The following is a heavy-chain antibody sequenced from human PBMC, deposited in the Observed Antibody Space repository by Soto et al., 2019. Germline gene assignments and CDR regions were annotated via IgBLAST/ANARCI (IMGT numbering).Heavy chain of an antibody. CDR1: GGSFSSYA. J-gene: IGHJ4*02. Sequence: QVQLVQSGAEVKKPGSSVTVSCKASGGSFSSYAVSWVRQAPGQGLEWMGGIIPMFGTVNYAQTFLGRVTITADESTSTTYMELSSLRSEDTAMYYCAREVMPKSNGPFDNWGQGTLVTVSS. D-gene: IGHD2-21*01. CDR2: IIPMFGTV. CDR3: AREVMPKSNGPFDN. V-gene: IGHV1-69*12.